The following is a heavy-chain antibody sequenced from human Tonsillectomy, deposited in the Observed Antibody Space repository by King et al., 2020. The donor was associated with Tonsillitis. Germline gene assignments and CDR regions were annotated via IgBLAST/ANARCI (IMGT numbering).Heavy chain of an antibody. CDR3: AKLGSFDY. J-gene: IGHJ4*02. Sequence: VQLVESGGGLVQPGGSLRLSCAASGFTFSSYAMSWVRQAPGKGLEWVAAIRGGGGSKYYADSVKGRFTISRDNSKNTLYLQMNRLRAEDTAVYYCAKLGSFDYWGQGTLVTVSS. D-gene: IGHD3-10*01. V-gene: IGHV3-23*04. CDR2: IRGGGGSK. CDR1: GFTFSSYA.